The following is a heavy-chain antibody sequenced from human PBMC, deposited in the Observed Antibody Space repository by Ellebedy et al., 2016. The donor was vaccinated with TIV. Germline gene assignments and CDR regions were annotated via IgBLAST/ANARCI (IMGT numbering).Heavy chain of an antibody. Sequence: GESLKISCAVSGLTFRDSILHWVRQTPGRTLEWVALISPTENSEQYADSVKGRFTISRDNSKSTLFLQLSRLRPEDTAVYYCATEKGSSGFAGWFDPWGQGTLVTVSS. CDR1: GLTFRDSI. V-gene: IGHV3-30-3*01. J-gene: IGHJ5*02. CDR2: ISPTENSE. CDR3: ATEKGSSGFAGWFDP. D-gene: IGHD3-22*01.